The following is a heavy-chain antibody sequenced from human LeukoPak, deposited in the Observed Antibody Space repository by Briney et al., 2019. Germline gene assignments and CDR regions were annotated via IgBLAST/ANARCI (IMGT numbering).Heavy chain of an antibody. J-gene: IGHJ4*02. CDR1: GFTFSSYG. Sequence: GGSLRLSCAASGFTFSSYGMHWVRQAPGKGLEWVAVISYDGSNKYYADSVKGRFTISRDNSKNTLYLQMNSLRAEDTAVYYCAISPIDYWGQGTLVTVSS. CDR2: ISYDGSNK. CDR3: AISPIDY. V-gene: IGHV3-30*03.